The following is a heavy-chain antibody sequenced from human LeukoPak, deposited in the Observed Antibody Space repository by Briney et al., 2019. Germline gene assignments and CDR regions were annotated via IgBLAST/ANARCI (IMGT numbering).Heavy chain of an antibody. CDR2: IKQDGSEK. J-gene: IGHJ4*02. V-gene: IGHV3-7*01. Sequence: GGSLRLSCAASGFTFSSYWMSWVRQAPGKGLEWVANIKQDGSEKYYVDSVKGRFTISRDNAKNSLYLQMNSLRAEDTAVYYCARGTTGGKNYFDYWGQGTLVTVSS. CDR1: GFTFSSYW. CDR3: ARGTTGGKNYFDY. D-gene: IGHD4-17*01.